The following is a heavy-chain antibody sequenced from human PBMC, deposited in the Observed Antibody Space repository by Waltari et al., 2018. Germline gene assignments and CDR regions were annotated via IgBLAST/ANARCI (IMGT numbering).Heavy chain of an antibody. CDR3: ARTYSWNEGRFDV. CDR1: GASISSSY. Sequence: QLLLQESGPGLVKPSETLSVTCAVSGASISSSYWSWIRQAPGKGLEWIGYIYGSGSSTNSNPSLKSRVTLSVDTSKNQLSRKLSSVTAADMAVYYCARTYSWNEGRFDVWGPGVLVTVSS. D-gene: IGHD1-20*01. J-gene: IGHJ5*02. CDR2: IYGSGSST. V-gene: IGHV4-59*12.